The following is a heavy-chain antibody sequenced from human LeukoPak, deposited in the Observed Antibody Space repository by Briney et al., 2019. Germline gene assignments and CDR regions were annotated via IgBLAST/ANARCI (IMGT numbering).Heavy chain of an antibody. Sequence: GGSLRLSCAATGFTFSTYSMNWVRQAPGKGLEWVSSITGSSSIIYYADSVKGRFTISRDNAKNSLHLQMNSLRAEDTAVYYCARNYDSSGYGYNWFDPWGQGTLVTVSS. J-gene: IGHJ5*02. D-gene: IGHD3-22*01. CDR1: GFTFSTYS. CDR2: ITGSSSII. CDR3: ARNYDSSGYGYNWFDP. V-gene: IGHV3-21*01.